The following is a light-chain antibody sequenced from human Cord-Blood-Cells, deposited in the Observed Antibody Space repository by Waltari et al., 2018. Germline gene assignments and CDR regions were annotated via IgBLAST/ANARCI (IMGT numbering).Light chain of an antibody. CDR3: QQRSNWPPIT. CDR2: DAS. Sequence: EIVLTQSPATLSLSPGERATLSCRASQSVSSYLACYQQKPGQAPRLLIYDASNRATGIPARFSGSGSETDFTLTISSLEPEDFAVYYCQQRSNWPPITFGQGTRLEIK. CDR1: QSVSSY. V-gene: IGKV3-11*01. J-gene: IGKJ5*01.